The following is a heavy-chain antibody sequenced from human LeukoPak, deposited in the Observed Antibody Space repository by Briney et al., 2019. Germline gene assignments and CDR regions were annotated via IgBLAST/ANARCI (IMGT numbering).Heavy chain of an antibody. J-gene: IGHJ4*02. D-gene: IGHD5-24*01. CDR3: ARDLVTMATGLDY. CDR2: ISSSSSYI. V-gene: IGHV3-21*01. Sequence: GGSLRLSCAASGFTFSSYSMNWVRQAPGKGLEWVSSISSSSSYIYYADSVKGRFTISRDNAKNSLYLQMNSLRAEDTAEYYCARDLVTMATGLDYWGQGTLVTVSS. CDR1: GFTFSSYS.